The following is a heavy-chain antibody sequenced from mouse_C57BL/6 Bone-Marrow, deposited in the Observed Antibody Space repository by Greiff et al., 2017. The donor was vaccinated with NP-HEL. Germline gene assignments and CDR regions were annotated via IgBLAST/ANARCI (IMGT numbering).Heavy chain of an antibody. CDR3: TKDGKPFAY. J-gene: IGHJ3*01. D-gene: IGHD2-1*01. CDR2: IDPENGDT. Sequence: EVKLMESGAELVRPGASVKLSCTASGFNIKDDYMHWVKQRPEQGLEWIGWIDPENGDTEYASKFQGKATITADTSSNTAYLQLSSLTSEDTAVYYCTKDGKPFAYWGQGTLVTVSA. CDR1: GFNIKDDY. V-gene: IGHV14-4*01.